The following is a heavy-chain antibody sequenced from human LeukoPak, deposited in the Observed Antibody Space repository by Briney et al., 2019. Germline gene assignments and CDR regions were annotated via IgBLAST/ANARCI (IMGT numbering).Heavy chain of an antibody. Sequence: SETLSLTCTVSGGSISSSSYYWGWIRQPAGKGLEWIGRIYTSGSTNYNPSLKSRVTISVDTSKNQFSLKLSSVTAADTAVYYCARAGYGDTLDYWGQGTLVTVSS. CDR3: ARAGYGDTLDY. CDR2: IYTSGST. V-gene: IGHV4-61*02. D-gene: IGHD4-17*01. CDR1: GGSISSSSYY. J-gene: IGHJ4*02.